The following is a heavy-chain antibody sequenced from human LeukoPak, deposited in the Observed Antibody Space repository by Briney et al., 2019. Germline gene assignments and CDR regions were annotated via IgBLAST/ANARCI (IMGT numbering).Heavy chain of an antibody. CDR1: GGSISSYY. CDR3: ARDQENNWFDP. CDR2: IYTSGST. J-gene: IGHJ5*02. V-gene: IGHV4-4*07. Sequence: PSETLSLTCTVSGGSISSYYWSWIRQPAGKGLEWIGRIYTSGSTNHNPSLKSRVTMSVDTSKNQFSPKLSSVTAADTAVYYCARDQENNWFDPWGQGTLVTVSS.